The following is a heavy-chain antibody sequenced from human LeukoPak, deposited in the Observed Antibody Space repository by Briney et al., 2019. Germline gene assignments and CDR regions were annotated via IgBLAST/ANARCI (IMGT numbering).Heavy chain of an antibody. V-gene: IGHV1-46*01. D-gene: IGHD3-10*01. Sequence: ASVKLSCKASGYTFTMYYMHWVRQAPGQGLEWMGIINPSGGSTTYAQKFQGRVTMTRDTSTSTVYMELSSLRSEDTAVYYCAREMLRGGVWAFDIWGQGTMVTVSS. J-gene: IGHJ3*02. CDR1: GYTFTMYY. CDR3: AREMLRGGVWAFDI. CDR2: INPSGGST.